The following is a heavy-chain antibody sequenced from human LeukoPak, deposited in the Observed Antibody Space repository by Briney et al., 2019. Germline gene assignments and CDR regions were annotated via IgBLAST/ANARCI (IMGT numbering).Heavy chain of an antibody. V-gene: IGHV3-9*01. CDR3: AKIYCGGDCYPPQGEGMDV. J-gene: IGHJ6*02. CDR1: GFTFDDYA. CDR2: ISWNSGSI. D-gene: IGHD2-21*02. Sequence: PGGSLRLSCAASGFTFDDYAMHWVRQAPGKGLEWVSGISWNSGSIGYADSVKGRFTISRDNAKNSLYLQMNSLRAEDTAVYYCAKIYCGGDCYPPQGEGMDVWGQGTTVTVSS.